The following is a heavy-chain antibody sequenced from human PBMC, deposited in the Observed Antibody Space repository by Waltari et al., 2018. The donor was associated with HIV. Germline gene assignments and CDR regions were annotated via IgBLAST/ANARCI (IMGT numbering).Heavy chain of an antibody. Sequence: QLLLQESGPGLVRPSETLSLTCTVTGPSISSRRYYWGWVRQPPGKGLEWIVSTMYSGSTYNNPSLKSRVAISVDTSRSQFSLNLTSVTAADTALYYCARHDGTSYYFGSDMNPRPFSFWFASWGQGILVTVSS. D-gene: IGHD3-10*01. CDR1: GPSISSRRYY. J-gene: IGHJ5*01. V-gene: IGHV4-39*01. CDR3: ARHDGTSYYFGSDMNPRPFSFWFAS. CDR2: TMYSGST.